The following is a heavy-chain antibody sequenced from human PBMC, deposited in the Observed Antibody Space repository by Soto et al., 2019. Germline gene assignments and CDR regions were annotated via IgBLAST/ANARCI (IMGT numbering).Heavy chain of an antibody. CDR1: GFIFDNYA. CDR2: ITWNSANI. J-gene: IGHJ6*02. CDR3: AKDTGDSSGYYYYYYYGMDV. D-gene: IGHD3-22*01. V-gene: IGHV3-9*01. Sequence: GGSLRLSCAASGFIFDNYAMHWVRQAPGKGLEWVSGITWNSANIGYADSVKGRFTISRDNAENSLYLQMNSLRPEDTALYFCAKDTGDSSGYYYYYYYGMDVWGQATTVPVSS.